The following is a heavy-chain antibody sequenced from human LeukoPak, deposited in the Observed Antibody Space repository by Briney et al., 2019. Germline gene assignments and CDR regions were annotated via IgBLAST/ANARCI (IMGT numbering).Heavy chain of an antibody. D-gene: IGHD6-13*01. CDR3: ARVYSSSWYWSDP. CDR1: GYSISSGYY. Sequence: SETLSLTCTVSGYSISSGYYWGWIRQPPGKGLEWIGSIYHSGSTYYNPSLKSRVTISVDTSKNQFSLKLSSVTAADTAVYYCARVYSSSWYWSDPWGQGTLVTVSS. J-gene: IGHJ5*02. CDR2: IYHSGST. V-gene: IGHV4-38-2*02.